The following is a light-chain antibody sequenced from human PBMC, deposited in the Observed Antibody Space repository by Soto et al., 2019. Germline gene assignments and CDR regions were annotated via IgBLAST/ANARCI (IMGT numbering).Light chain of an antibody. CDR1: QSISSW. CDR2: DAS. V-gene: IGKV1-5*01. J-gene: IGKJ5*01. CDR3: QQYNSYPIT. Sequence: DIQMTQSPSTLSASVGDRVTITCRASQSISSWLAWYQQKPGEAPKLLIYDASNLESGVPSRFSGSGSGTEFTLTISSLQPDDFATYYCQQYNSYPITFGQGTRLEIK.